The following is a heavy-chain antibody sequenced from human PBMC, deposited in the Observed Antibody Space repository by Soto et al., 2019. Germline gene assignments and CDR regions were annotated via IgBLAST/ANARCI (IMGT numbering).Heavy chain of an antibody. CDR1: GYSFTSYW. D-gene: IGHD4-17*01. Sequence: PGESLKISCKGSGYSFTSYWIGWVRQMPGKGLEWMGIIYPGDSDTRYSPSFQGQVTISADKSISTAYLQWRSLKASDTAMYYCARHYGGPNYYYYYYGMDVWGQGTTVTVSS. CDR2: IYPGDSDT. CDR3: ARHYGGPNYYYYYYGMDV. V-gene: IGHV5-51*01. J-gene: IGHJ6*02.